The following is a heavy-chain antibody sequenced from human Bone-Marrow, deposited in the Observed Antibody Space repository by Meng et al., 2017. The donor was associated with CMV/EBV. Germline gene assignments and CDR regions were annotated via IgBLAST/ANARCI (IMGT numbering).Heavy chain of an antibody. J-gene: IGHJ3*02. Sequence: SLKIAWAASGFTFADYAMHWVRQDPGKGLEWVSGISWNSGSIGYADSVKGRFTISRDNAKNSLYLQMNSLRAEDTAVYYCARSRYGLDYAFDIWGQGTMVTVSS. CDR2: ISWNSGSI. V-gene: IGHV3-9*01. CDR1: GFTFADYA. D-gene: IGHD5-18*01. CDR3: ARSRYGLDYAFDI.